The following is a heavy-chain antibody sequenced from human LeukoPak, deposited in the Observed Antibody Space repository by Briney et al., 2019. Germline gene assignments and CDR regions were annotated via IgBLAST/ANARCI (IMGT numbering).Heavy chain of an antibody. D-gene: IGHD3-22*01. J-gene: IGHJ3*02. CDR1: GCTFSSYS. Sequence: PGGSLRLSCAASGCTFSSYSMNWVRQAPGKGLEWVSSNSSSSSYIYYADSVKGRFTISRDNAKNSLYLQMNSLRAEDTAVYYCARATYYYDSSGYYFNDAFDIWGQGTMVTVSS. CDR2: NSSSSSYI. V-gene: IGHV3-21*01. CDR3: ARATYYYDSSGYYFNDAFDI.